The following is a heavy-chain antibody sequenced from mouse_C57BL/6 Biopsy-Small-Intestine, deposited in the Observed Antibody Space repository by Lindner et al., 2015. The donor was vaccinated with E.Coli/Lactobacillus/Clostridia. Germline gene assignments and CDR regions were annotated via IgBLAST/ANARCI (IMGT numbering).Heavy chain of an antibody. D-gene: IGHD4-1*01. V-gene: IGHV5-17*01. CDR2: ISSDSSTI. CDR1: GFTFSDYG. CDR3: ARPLGRVYFDY. J-gene: IGHJ2*01. Sequence: EVQLQESGGGLVRPGGSLKLSCTASGFTFSDYGICWVRQAPEKGLEWVAYISSDSSTIYYADTVKGRFTISRDNAKNTLFLQMTSLRSEDTAMYYCARPLGRVYFDYWGQGTTLTVSS.